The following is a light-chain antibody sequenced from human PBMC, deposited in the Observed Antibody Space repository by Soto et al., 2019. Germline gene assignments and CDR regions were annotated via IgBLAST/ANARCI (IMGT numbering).Light chain of an antibody. CDR3: CSYEGTVAYV. CDR1: NSDVGGYNY. CDR2: DVS. J-gene: IGLJ1*01. V-gene: IGLV2-11*01. Sequence: QSALTQPRSVSGSPGQSVTISCTGSNSDVGGYNYVSWYQQHPGKAPKLIIYDVSKRPSGVPDRFSGFKSGNTASLTISGLQAEDEADYFCCSYEGTVAYVFGTGTKVTVL.